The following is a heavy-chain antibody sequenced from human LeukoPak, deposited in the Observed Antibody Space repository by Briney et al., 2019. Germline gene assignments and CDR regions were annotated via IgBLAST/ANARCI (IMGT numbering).Heavy chain of an antibody. Sequence: HPGGSLGLSCAASGFTFSSYAMSWVRQAPGKGLEWVSAISGSGGSTYYADSVKGRFTISRDNSKNTLYLQMNSLRAEDTAVYYCAKTEGSGIAVAGYYFDYWGQGTLVTVSS. CDR2: ISGSGGST. J-gene: IGHJ4*02. D-gene: IGHD6-19*01. CDR1: GFTFSSYA. CDR3: AKTEGSGIAVAGYYFDY. V-gene: IGHV3-23*01.